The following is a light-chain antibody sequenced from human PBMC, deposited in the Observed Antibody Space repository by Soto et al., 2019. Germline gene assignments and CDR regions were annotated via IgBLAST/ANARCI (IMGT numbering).Light chain of an antibody. CDR2: DAS. CDR3: QQYNSYPLT. V-gene: IGKV1-5*01. J-gene: IGKJ4*01. Sequence: DIQLTQSPSTLSATVGDRVTITCRASQSISSWLAWYQQKPGKAPKLLIYDASSLESGVPSRFSGSGSGTEFTLTISSLQPDDFATYYCQQYNSYPLTFGGGTKVDIK. CDR1: QSISSW.